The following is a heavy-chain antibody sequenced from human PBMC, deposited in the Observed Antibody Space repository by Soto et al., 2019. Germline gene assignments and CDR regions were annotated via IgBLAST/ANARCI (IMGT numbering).Heavy chain of an antibody. CDR1: GGIFSSNV. D-gene: IGHD3-9*01. CDR2: IIPIFGTP. J-gene: IGHJ4*02. CDR3: ASGDYDILTGSAYYFDY. Sequence: QVQLVQSGAEVKKPGSSVKVSCKASGGIFSSNVISWVRQAPGQGLEWMGGIIPIFGTPNYAQKLQGRVTMTTDTSTSTAYMELRSLRSDDTAVYYCASGDYDILTGSAYYFDYWGQGTLVTVSS. V-gene: IGHV1-69*06.